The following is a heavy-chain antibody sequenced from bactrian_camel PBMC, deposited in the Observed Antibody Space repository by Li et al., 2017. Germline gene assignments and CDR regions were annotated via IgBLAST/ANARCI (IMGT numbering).Heavy chain of an antibody. Sequence: HVQLVESGGGLVQTGGSLRLSCTTSGLTFDDYAMAWFRQAPGKEREGVSCIERRGSTTFYADSVKGRFTISRDNDNNTLYLRLNVLKTEDTAMYYCVGGPDGGSWYGTGPWGQGTQVTVS. J-gene: IGHJ6*01. D-gene: IGHD6*01. CDR2: IERRGSTT. CDR3: VGGPDGGSWYGTGP. CDR1: GLTFDDYA. V-gene: IGHV3S63*01.